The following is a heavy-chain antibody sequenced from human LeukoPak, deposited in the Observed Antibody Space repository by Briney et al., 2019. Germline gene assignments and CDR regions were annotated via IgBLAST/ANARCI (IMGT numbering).Heavy chain of an antibody. CDR1: GGSISNTNW. Sequence: SETLSLTCGVPGGSISNTNWWTWVRQPPGKRLEWIGEVNLQGSTNYNPSLKSRVAISVDKSENHISLKLTSVTAADTAVYYCARDGGPYRPLYYSGQGTLVTVAS. CDR2: VNLQGST. D-gene: IGHD6-6*01. CDR3: ARDGGPYRPLYY. J-gene: IGHJ4*02. V-gene: IGHV4-4*02.